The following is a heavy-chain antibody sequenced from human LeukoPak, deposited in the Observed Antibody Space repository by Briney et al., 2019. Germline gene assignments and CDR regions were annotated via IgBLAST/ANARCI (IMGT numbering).Heavy chain of an antibody. Sequence: GGSLRLSCAASGFTFSSYAMHWVRQAPGKGLEYVSAISSNGGSTYYANSVKGRFTISRDNSKNTLYLQMGSLRAEDMAVYYCARDRGQLWSNYYYYYMDVWGKGTTVTVSS. CDR1: GFTFSSYA. V-gene: IGHV3-64*01. CDR2: ISSNGGST. J-gene: IGHJ6*03. D-gene: IGHD5-18*01. CDR3: ARDRGQLWSNYYYYYMDV.